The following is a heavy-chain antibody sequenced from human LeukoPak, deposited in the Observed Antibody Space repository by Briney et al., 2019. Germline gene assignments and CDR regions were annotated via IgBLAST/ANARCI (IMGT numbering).Heavy chain of an antibody. CDR1: RGSLSSDY. V-gene: IGHV4-4*07. Sequence: SETLSLTCTLSRGSLSSDYWSWVRQPAGEGLEWIGRIYSSGSTNYTPSLKSRVTMSVDTSKTQFSLKLSSVTAADTAVYFCVGWSATRIDYWGQGTLVTVSS. J-gene: IGHJ4*02. CDR3: VGWSATRIDY. CDR2: IYSSGST. D-gene: IGHD3-3*01.